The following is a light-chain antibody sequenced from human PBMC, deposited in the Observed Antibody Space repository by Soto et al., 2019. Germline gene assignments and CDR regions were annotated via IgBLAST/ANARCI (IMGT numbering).Light chain of an antibody. J-gene: IGKJ1*01. CDR2: GAS. CDR3: QQYDSSPRT. CDR1: QSVSSSF. V-gene: IGKV3-20*01. Sequence: DIGLTQSPGALSLSPGERATLSCRASQSVSSSFLAWYQQKPGQAPRLLIYGASSRATGIPDRFSGSGSGTDFTLTISRLEPEDFAVYYCQQYDSSPRTFGQGTKVEIK.